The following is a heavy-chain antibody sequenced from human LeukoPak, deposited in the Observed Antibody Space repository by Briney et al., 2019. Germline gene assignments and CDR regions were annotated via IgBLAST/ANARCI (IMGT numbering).Heavy chain of an antibody. Sequence: SETLSLTCTVSGGSISDSYCTWFRQPPGKGLEWIGYIYNTGRTDYNPSLKSRVTISVDTSKNQFSLKLSSVTAADTAVYYCARAIVVVVAATTHFDYWSQGTLVTVSS. D-gene: IGHD2-15*01. V-gene: IGHV4-59*13. J-gene: IGHJ4*02. CDR2: IYNTGRT. CDR3: ARAIVVVVAATTHFDY. CDR1: GGSISDSY.